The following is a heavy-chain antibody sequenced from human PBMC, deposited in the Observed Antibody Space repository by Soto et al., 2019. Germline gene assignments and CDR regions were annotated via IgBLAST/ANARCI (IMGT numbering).Heavy chain of an antibody. Sequence: PSETLSLTCTVSGGSISSGGYYWSWIRQHPGKGLEWIGYIYYSGSTYYNPSLKSRVTISVDTSKNQFSLKLSSVTAADTAVYYCARGASSIFLDVWGQGTTVTVSS. CDR2: IYYSGST. D-gene: IGHD6-6*01. V-gene: IGHV4-61*08. CDR3: ARGASSIFLDV. CDR1: GGSISSGGYY. J-gene: IGHJ6*02.